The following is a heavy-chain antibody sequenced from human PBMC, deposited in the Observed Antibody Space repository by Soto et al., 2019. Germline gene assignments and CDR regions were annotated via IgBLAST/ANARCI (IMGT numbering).Heavy chain of an antibody. J-gene: IGHJ4*02. D-gene: IGHD3-10*01. Sequence: QLQLQESGPGLVKPSETLSLTCTVSGGSISSSSYYWGWIRQPPGKGLEWIGSIYYSGSTYYNPSLKSRVTICVDTSKNQFSLRLSSVTAADTAVYYCARPVALSMVRGVSSQSYFDYWGQGTLVTVSS. CDR1: GGSISSSSYY. V-gene: IGHV4-39*01. CDR3: ARPVALSMVRGVSSQSYFDY. CDR2: IYYSGST.